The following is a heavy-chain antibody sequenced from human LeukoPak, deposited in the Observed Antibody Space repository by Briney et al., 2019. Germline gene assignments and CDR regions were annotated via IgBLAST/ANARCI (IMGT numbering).Heavy chain of an antibody. V-gene: IGHV3-23*01. CDR3: AKDQLWFDIDY. D-gene: IGHD5-18*01. CDR1: GFTFSSYA. CDR2: ISGSSGNT. J-gene: IGHJ4*02. Sequence: GGSLRLFCAASGFTFSSYAMSWVRQAPGKGLEWVSGISGSSGNTYYADSVKGRFTISRDNSKNTLYLQMNSLRAEDTAVYYCAKDQLWFDIDYWGQGTLVTVSS.